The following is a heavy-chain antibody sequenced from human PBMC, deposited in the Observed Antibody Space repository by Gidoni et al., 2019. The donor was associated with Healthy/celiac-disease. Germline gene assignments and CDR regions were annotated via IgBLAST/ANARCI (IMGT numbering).Heavy chain of an antibody. V-gene: IGHV3-11*06. Sequence: QVQLVESGGGLVKPGGSLRLSCAASGFTFSDYYMSWIRQAPGKGLEWVSYISSSSSYTNYADSVKGRFTISRDNAKNSLYLQMNSLRAEDTAVYYCARAPYSGYDVDYWGQGTLVTVSS. J-gene: IGHJ4*02. CDR1: GFTFSDYY. D-gene: IGHD5-12*01. CDR2: ISSSSSYT. CDR3: ARAPYSGYDVDY.